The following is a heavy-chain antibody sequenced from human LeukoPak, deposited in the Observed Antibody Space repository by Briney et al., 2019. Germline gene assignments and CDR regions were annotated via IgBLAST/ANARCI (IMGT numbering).Heavy chain of an antibody. CDR2: ISGSGDAT. D-gene: IGHD4-11*01. Sequence: GGSLRLSCAASGFAFSSYYMSWVRQAPGKGPEWVSTISGSGDATYYGDSVKGRLTISRDNSKNTLYLQMNSLRAEDTAVYYCARVTTTRYNYYGMDVWGQGTTVTVSS. CDR1: GFAFSSYY. CDR3: ARVTTTRYNYYGMDV. V-gene: IGHV3-23*01. J-gene: IGHJ6*02.